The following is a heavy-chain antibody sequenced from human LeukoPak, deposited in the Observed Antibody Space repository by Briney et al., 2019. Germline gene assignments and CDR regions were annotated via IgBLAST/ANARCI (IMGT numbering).Heavy chain of an antibody. J-gene: IGHJ4*02. CDR3: ARAGRDYIWGSFHY. V-gene: IGHV3-30-3*01. CDR2: ISYDGSNK. CDR1: GFTFSSYA. D-gene: IGHD3-16*01. Sequence: PGGSLRLSCAASGFTFSSYAMHWVRQAPGKGLEWVAVISYDGSNKYYADSVKGRFTISRDNSKNTLYLQMNSLRAEDTAVYFCARAGRDYIWGSFHYWGQGTLVTVSS.